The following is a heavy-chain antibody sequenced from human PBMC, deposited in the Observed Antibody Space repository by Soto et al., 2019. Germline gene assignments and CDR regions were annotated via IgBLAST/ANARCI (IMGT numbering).Heavy chain of an antibody. CDR2: VSGNGGST. V-gene: IGHV3-23*01. D-gene: IGHD3-10*01. J-gene: IGHJ4*02. CDR3: ANDDVGSGQDPFDF. Sequence: PGGSLRLSCAASGFTLSTYAMTWVRHAAGKGLEWVSTVSGNGGSTYYADSVKGRFSISRDNSKNTLYLQMNSLRAEDTAVYYCANDDVGSGQDPFDFPGQGILVT. CDR1: GFTLSTYA.